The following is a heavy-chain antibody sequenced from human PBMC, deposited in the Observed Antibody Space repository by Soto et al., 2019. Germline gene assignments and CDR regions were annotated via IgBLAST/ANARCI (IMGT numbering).Heavy chain of an antibody. D-gene: IGHD5-12*01. Sequence: GGSLRLSCVTSAFSLTSCSMSWVRQTPGKGLEWVSALSRSGGATYYADSVKGRFTISRDTSTNTLYLQMSNLRAEDTAIYYCAKGDMATIRTSFDPWGQGTLVTVS. CDR3: AKGDMATIRTSFDP. CDR2: LSRSGGAT. V-gene: IGHV3-23*01. CDR1: AFSLTSCS. J-gene: IGHJ5*02.